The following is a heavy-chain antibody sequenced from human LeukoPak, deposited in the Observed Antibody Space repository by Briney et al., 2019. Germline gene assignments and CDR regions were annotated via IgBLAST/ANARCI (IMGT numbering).Heavy chain of an antibody. CDR1: GGSISSGGYY. V-gene: IGHV4-31*03. J-gene: IGHJ4*02. CDR2: IYYSGST. D-gene: IGHD1-20*01. Sequence: PSETLSLTCTVSGGSISSGGYYWSWIRQHPRKGLEWIGYIYYSGSTYYNPSLKSRVTISIDTSKNQFSLKLSSVTAADTAVYYCVRDPRLTGTHYFDYWGQGTLVTVSS. CDR3: VRDPRLTGTHYFDY.